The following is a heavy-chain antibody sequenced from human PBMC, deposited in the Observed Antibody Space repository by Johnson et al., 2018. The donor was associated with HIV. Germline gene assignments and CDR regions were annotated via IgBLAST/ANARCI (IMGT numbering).Heavy chain of an antibody. CDR3: TTDSGWVPLEAFDI. CDR2: VKSKTDGGTT. D-gene: IGHD6-19*01. CDR1: GFTVSNNF. Sequence: VQLVESGGGLMQPVGSLRLSCVASGFTVSNNFMSWVSQAPGKGLEWVGRVKSKTDGGTTDYTAPVKGRFTISRDDSKNTLYLQMNSLKTEDTAVYYCTTDSGWVPLEAFDIWGQGTMVTVSS. V-gene: IGHV3-15*01. J-gene: IGHJ3*02.